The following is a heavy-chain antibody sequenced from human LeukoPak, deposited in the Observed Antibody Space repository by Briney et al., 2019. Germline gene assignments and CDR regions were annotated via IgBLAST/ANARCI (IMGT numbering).Heavy chain of an antibody. CDR2: INPRGGST. CDR1: GYIFTTYY. Sequence: GASVKVSCKASGYIFTTYYMHWLRQAPGQGPEWMGIINPRGGSTDYAQKFQGRVTMTSDTSTSTVYMELNSLGSEDTAVYFCARVGTEAATADYWGQGTLVTVSS. D-gene: IGHD1-1*01. J-gene: IGHJ4*02. CDR3: ARVGTEAATADY. V-gene: IGHV1-46*01.